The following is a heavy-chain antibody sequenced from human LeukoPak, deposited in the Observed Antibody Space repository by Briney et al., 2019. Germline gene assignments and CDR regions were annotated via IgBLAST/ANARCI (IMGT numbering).Heavy chain of an antibody. J-gene: IGHJ6*02. D-gene: IGHD5-18*01. Sequence: ASVKVSCKASGGTFSSYAISWVRQAPGQRLEWMGWINAGNGNTKYSQKFQGRVTITRDTSASTAYMELSSLRSEDTAVYYCARSNVDTAMYYYYGMDVWGQGTTVTVSS. V-gene: IGHV1-3*01. CDR1: GGTFSSYA. CDR3: ARSNVDTAMYYYYGMDV. CDR2: INAGNGNT.